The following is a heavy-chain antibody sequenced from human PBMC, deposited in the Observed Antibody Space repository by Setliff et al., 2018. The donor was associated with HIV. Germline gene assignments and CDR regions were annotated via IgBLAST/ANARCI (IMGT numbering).Heavy chain of an antibody. Sequence: PGGSLRLSCAASGFIFSTYSMNWVRQSPGKGLEWLSYISTSGDTIYYADSVKGRFTISRDNAKKSLYLQMNSLRAEDTAVYYCASRVYYYDSNNFLREEGFDPWGQGTLVTVSS. CDR2: ISTSGDTI. J-gene: IGHJ5*02. CDR1: GFIFSTYS. D-gene: IGHD3-22*01. CDR3: ASRVYYYDSNNFLREEGFDP. V-gene: IGHV3-48*01.